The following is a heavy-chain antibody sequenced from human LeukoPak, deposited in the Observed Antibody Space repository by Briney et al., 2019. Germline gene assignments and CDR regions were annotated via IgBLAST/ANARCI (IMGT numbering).Heavy chain of an antibody. Sequence: SLTLSCKISGFTLSNYWMHWVRHAPGERLVWVASFSGVGSNTHYADSVRGRFTISRDNGNNILSLHMNGLRADDAALYFCARGRATEVPHYYDYFMDVWGTGTTVIVSS. CDR3: ARGRATEVPHYYDYFMDV. CDR2: FSGVGSNT. J-gene: IGHJ6*03. CDR1: GFTLSNYW. V-gene: IGHV3-74*01. D-gene: IGHD2-21*02.